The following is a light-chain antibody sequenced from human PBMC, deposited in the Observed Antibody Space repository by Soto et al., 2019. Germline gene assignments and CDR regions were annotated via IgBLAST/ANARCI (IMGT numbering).Light chain of an antibody. Sequence: DIQMTQSPSSLSASVGDRVTITCRASQSISNYLNWYQQKPGKAPKLLIYAASSLQSGVPSRFSGGGSGTDFTLTISSLQPEDFATYYCQQSYNTPFTFGPGTKVDIK. CDR3: QQSYNTPFT. CDR2: AAS. CDR1: QSISNY. V-gene: IGKV1-39*01. J-gene: IGKJ3*01.